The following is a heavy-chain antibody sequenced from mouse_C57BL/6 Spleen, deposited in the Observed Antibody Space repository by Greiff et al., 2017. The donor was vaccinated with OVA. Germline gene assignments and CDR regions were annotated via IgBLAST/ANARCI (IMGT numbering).Heavy chain of an antibody. V-gene: IGHV1-50*01. D-gene: IGHD4-1*01. CDR3: ARAELGINAMDY. CDR2: IDPSDSYT. CDR1: GYTFTSYW. J-gene: IGHJ4*01. Sequence: QVQLQQPGAELVKPGASVKLSCKASGYTFTSYWMQWVKQRPGQGLEWIGEIDPSDSYTNYNQKFKGKATLTVDTSSSTAYMQLSSLTSEDSAVYYCARAELGINAMDYWGQGTSVTVSS.